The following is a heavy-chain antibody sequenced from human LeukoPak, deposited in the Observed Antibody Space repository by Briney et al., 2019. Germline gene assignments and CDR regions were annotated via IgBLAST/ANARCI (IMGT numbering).Heavy chain of an antibody. D-gene: IGHD4-23*01. CDR1: GYSFTSYG. J-gene: IGHJ6*03. CDR2: ISADNGDT. Sequence: ASVMLSCKASGYSFTSYGISWVRRAPGHGLEWVGWISADNGDTTNAQKVQARVTMTTDTSTSTASMELRSLRFDDTAVYYCARDLPRRESNSFYFYAYYMDVWGKGTTVIVSS. V-gene: IGHV1-18*01. CDR3: ARDLPRRESNSFYFYAYYMDV.